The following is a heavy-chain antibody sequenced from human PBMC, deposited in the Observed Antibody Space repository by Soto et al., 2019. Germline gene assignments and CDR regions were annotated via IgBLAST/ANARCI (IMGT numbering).Heavy chain of an antibody. D-gene: IGHD3-9*01. Sequence: QLQLQESGPGLVKPSETLSLTCIVSGDSISSSSYYWVWIRQPPGKGLEWIGSIYYSGTTSYNPSLESRVTISIDTSKNQFSLKLSSLTAADTAVYYCAKTGPYDILTYWYFDLWGRGTLVTVSS. CDR3: AKTGPYDILTYWYFDL. V-gene: IGHV4-39*01. CDR2: IYYSGTT. J-gene: IGHJ2*01. CDR1: GDSISSSSYY.